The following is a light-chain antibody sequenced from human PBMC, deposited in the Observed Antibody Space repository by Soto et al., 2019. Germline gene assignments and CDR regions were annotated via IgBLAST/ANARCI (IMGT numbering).Light chain of an antibody. CDR2: DAA. J-gene: IGKJ4*01. CDR1: QAISGY. Sequence: DIQMTQSPSTLSASVADRVTIACRASQAISGYLAWYQRKPGKAPKLLIYDAANLQTGVSSRFSGSGSGTEFPLTSNSLQPDDFATYCCHQYSSYPLTFGGGTKVEIK. CDR3: HQYSSYPLT. V-gene: IGKV1-5*01.